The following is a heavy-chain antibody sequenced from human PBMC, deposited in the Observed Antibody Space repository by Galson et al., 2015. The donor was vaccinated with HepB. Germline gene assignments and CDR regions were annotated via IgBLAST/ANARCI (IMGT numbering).Heavy chain of an antibody. Sequence: SETLSLTCTVSGGSVSNYNYYWAWIRQPPGRGLEWIGSIDYTGSAYYNPSLKSRVTVSVDTSKNHFSLSLRYVTAADTAVYYCASLLGATLSFHYCGQGTLVTVSS. CDR2: IDYTGSA. J-gene: IGHJ4*02. D-gene: IGHD1-26*01. CDR1: GGSVSNYNYY. CDR3: ASLLGATLSFHY. V-gene: IGHV4-39*02.